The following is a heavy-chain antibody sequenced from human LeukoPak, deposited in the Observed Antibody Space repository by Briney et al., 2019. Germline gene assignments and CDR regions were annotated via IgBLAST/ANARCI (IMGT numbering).Heavy chain of an antibody. D-gene: IGHD4-23*01. CDR1: GGSINSGSYY. CDR3: ARGPPYGGNPGPFDI. J-gene: IGHJ3*02. CDR2: IYTSGST. V-gene: IGHV4-61*02. Sequence: SETLSLTCTVSGGSINSGSYYWSWIRQPAGKGLEWIGRIYTSGSTSYNPPLKVRVTISVDTSKSQFTLKLTSVTAADTAVYYCARGPPYGGNPGPFDIWGQGTMVTVSS.